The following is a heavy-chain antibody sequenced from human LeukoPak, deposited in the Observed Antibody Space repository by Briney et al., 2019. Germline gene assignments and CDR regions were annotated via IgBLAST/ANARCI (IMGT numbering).Heavy chain of an antibody. J-gene: IGHJ1*01. D-gene: IGHD1-1*01. V-gene: IGHV4-59*08. CDR2: ISYTGRT. Sequence: TLSLTRTLSGGSLSSFYWSWVRHPPRDGMGCIGSISYTGRTNYTPSLKSRVTISVDTSKHQFSLKLSSVTAADTAGYYCATLPRGTQPPDYFYHWGQGTLVTVSS. CDR1: GGSLSSFY. CDR3: ATLPRGTQPPDYFYH.